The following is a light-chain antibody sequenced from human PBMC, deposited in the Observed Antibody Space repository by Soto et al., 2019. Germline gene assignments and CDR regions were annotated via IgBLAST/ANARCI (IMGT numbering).Light chain of an antibody. CDR3: AAWDDSLHVI. Sequence: QLVLTQPPSASATPGQRVTISCSGSSSNIGSRTVNWYQQLPGSAPKLLVYNDNQRPSGVPDRFSGSKSGTSASLAISGLQSEDEADYYCAAWDDSLHVIFGGGTQLTVL. CDR1: SSNIGSRT. CDR2: NDN. V-gene: IGLV1-44*01. J-gene: IGLJ2*01.